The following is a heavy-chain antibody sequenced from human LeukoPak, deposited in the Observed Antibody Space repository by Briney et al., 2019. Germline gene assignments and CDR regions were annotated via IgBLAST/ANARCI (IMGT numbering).Heavy chain of an antibody. CDR1: GYTFTGYY. D-gene: IGHD3-22*01. CDR2: INPNSGGT. J-gene: IGHJ4*02. Sequence: ASVKVSCKASGYTFTGYYMHWVRQAPGQGLEWMGWINPNSGGTNYAQKFQGRVIMTRDTSLSTAYMELSRLRSDDPAVYYCARSPSITMIVVVISFYYWGQGTRDTVTS. CDR3: ARSPSITMIVVVISFYY. V-gene: IGHV1-2*02.